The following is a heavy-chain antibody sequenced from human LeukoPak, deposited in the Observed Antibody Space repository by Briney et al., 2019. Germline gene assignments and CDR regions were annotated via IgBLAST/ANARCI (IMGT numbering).Heavy chain of an antibody. J-gene: IGHJ6*03. CDR2: INPNSGGT. Sequence: ASVKVSCKASGYTFTGYYMHWVRQAPGQGLEWMGWINPNSGGTNYAQKFQGRVTMTRDTSISTAYMELSRLRSDDTAVYYCASTPFKQDIAAAGTGYYYMDVWGKGTTVTISS. V-gene: IGHV1-2*02. CDR1: GYTFTGYY. CDR3: ASTPFKQDIAAAGTGYYYMDV. D-gene: IGHD6-13*01.